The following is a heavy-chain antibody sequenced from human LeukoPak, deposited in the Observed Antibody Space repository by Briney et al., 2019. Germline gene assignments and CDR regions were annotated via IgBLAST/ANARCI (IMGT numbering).Heavy chain of an antibody. D-gene: IGHD3-3*01. CDR3: ARGVRAVYYDFWSGLDY. CDR2: INHSGST. CDR1: GWALRGFF. V-gene: IGHV4-34*01. Sequence: SETLSPNFAVHGWALRGFFLSLVPPPPGKGLGWDWGINHSGSTNYNPSLKSRVTISVDTSKNQFSLKLSSVTAADTAVYYCARGVRAVYYDFWSGLDYWGQGTLVTVSS. J-gene: IGHJ4*02.